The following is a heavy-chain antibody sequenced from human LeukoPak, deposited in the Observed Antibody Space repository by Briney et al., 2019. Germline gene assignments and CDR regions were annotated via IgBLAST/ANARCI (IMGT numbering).Heavy chain of an antibody. J-gene: IGHJ4*02. CDR3: ASTNCGGDCYSFPFDY. V-gene: IGHV4-39*01. CDR1: GGSISSSSYY. D-gene: IGHD2-21*02. Sequence: PSETLSLTCTVSGGSISSSSYYWGWIRQPPGKGLEWIGSIYYSGSTYYNPPLKSRVTISVDTSKNQFSLKLSSVTAADTAVYYCASTNCGGDCYSFPFDYWGQGTLVTVSS. CDR2: IYYSGST.